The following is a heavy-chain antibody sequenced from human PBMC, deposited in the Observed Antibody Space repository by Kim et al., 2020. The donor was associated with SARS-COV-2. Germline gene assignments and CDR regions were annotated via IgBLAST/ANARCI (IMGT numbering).Heavy chain of an antibody. J-gene: IGHJ3*02. CDR3: ASRLGTTRHAFDI. CDR2: IYPGDSDT. Sequence: GESLKISCKGSGYSFTSYWIGWVRQMPGKGLEWMGIIYPGDSDTRYSPSFQGQATISADKSISTAYLQWSSLKASDPAMYYCASRLGTTRHAFDIWGQGTMVTVSS. CDR1: GYSFTSYW. D-gene: IGHD4-17*01. V-gene: IGHV5-51*01.